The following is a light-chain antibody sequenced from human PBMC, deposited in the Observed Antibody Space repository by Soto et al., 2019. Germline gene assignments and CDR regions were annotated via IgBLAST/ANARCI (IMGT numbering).Light chain of an antibody. Sequence: EIVMTQSSATLSVSPGERVTLSCRASQSVFTNLAWSQHKPGQAPRLLIYGASTRATGIPARFSGSGSGTEFTLTISSLQSEDFAVYYCQQYNNWPYTFGQGTKLEIK. CDR2: GAS. V-gene: IGKV3-15*01. J-gene: IGKJ2*01. CDR3: QQYNNWPYT. CDR1: QSVFTN.